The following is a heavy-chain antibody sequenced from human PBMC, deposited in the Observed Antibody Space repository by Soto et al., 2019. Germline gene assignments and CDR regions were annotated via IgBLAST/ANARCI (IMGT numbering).Heavy chain of an antibody. D-gene: IGHD3-10*01. Sequence: QVQLVQSGAEVKKPGASVTVSCKTSGYTFSSIGISWVRQAPGQGLEWMGWISPHKDDTYYAQRLQGRVTVTTDTSTSTAYMELRSLRSDDTAVYFCARDLDGSGSYFTNYWGQGTLVTVSS. CDR1: GYTFSSIG. CDR3: ARDLDGSGSYFTNY. CDR2: ISPHKDDT. V-gene: IGHV1-18*01. J-gene: IGHJ4*02.